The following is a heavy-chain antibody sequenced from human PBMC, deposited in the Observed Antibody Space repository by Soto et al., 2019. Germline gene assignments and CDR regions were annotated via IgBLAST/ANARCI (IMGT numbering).Heavy chain of an antibody. CDR1: GFTFSSYC. D-gene: IGHD3-3*01. CDR2: IKQDGSEK. J-gene: IGHJ4*02. CDR3: ARHLSITIFGVVIMTHHFDY. V-gene: IGHV3-7*01. Sequence: GGSLRLSCAASGFTFSSYCMSWVRQAPGKGLEWVANIKQDGSEKYYVDSVKGRFTISRDNAKNSLYLQMNSLRAEDTAVYYCARHLSITIFGVVIMTHHFDYWGQGTLVTVS.